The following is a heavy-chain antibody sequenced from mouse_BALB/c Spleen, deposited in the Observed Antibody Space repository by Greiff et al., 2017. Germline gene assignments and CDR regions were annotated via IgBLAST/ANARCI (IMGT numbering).Heavy chain of an antibody. Sequence: EVHLVESGGGLVQPKGSLKLSCAASGFTFNTYAMPWICQAPGKGLEWVARIRSKSNNYATYYADSVKDRFTISRDDSQSMLYLQMNNLKTEDTAMYYGVREYGNYGGYFDVWGAGTTVTVSS. CDR3: VREYGNYGGYFDV. D-gene: IGHD2-10*02. CDR1: GFTFNTYA. V-gene: IGHV10-3*03. J-gene: IGHJ1*01. CDR2: IRSKSNNYAT.